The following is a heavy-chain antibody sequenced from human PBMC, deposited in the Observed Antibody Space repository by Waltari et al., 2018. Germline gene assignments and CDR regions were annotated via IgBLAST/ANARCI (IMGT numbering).Heavy chain of an antibody. J-gene: IGHJ4*02. Sequence: DVQLVESGGGLVQPGGSLRLSCTASGFSFWTDWMHWVRHGPGTGLMWVSRIDSDGTSTSYEDSVRSRFTISRDNAKNTLYLQMNGVRDEDTVVYYCGRARVQGVKYFDYWGRGTLVTVSS. CDR1: GFSFWTDW. D-gene: IGHD3-10*01. V-gene: IGHV3-74*01. CDR3: GRARVQGVKYFDY. CDR2: IDSDGTST.